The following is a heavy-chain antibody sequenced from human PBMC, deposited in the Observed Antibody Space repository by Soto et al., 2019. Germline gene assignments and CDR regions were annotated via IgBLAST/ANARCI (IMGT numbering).Heavy chain of an antibody. CDR3: ASNYGDYRYYYGMDV. D-gene: IGHD4-17*01. Sequence: QVQLVQSGAEVKKPGSSVKVSCKASGGTFSSDAISWVRQAHGQGLEWMAGIIPLFGTADYAKKFQGRVTITADESTSTAYMELSSLRSEDTAVYYCASNYGDYRYYYGMDVWGQGTTVTVSS. CDR1: GGTFSSDA. J-gene: IGHJ6*02. V-gene: IGHV1-69*12. CDR2: IIPLFGTA.